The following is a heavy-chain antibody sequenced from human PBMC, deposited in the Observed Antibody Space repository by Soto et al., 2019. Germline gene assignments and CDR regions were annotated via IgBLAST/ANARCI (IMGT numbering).Heavy chain of an antibody. CDR1: GYTFTSYA. CDR3: ARPGCTHGVCPYYYYYMDV. CDR2: INAGNGNT. V-gene: IGHV1-3*01. D-gene: IGHD2-8*01. J-gene: IGHJ6*03. Sequence: QVQLVQSGAEVKKPGASVKVSCKASGYTFTSYAMHWVRQAPGQRLEWMGWINAGNGNTKYSQKFQGRVTITRDTSASTAYMEPSSLRSEDTAVYYCARPGCTHGVCPYYYYYMDVWGKGTTVTVSS.